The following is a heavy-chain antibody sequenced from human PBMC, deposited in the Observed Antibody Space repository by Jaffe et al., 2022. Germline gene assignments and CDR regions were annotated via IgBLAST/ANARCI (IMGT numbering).Heavy chain of an antibody. Sequence: QLQLQESGPGLVKPSETLSLTCTVSGGSISSSSYYWGWIRQPPGKGLEWIGSIYYSGSTYYNPSLKSRVTISVDTSKNQFSLKLSSVTAADTAVYYCARHLPFGGVTYAFDIWGQGTMVTVSS. CDR1: GGSISSSSYY. CDR2: IYYSGST. V-gene: IGHV4-39*01. J-gene: IGHJ3*02. D-gene: IGHD3-16*01. CDR3: ARHLPFGGVTYAFDI.